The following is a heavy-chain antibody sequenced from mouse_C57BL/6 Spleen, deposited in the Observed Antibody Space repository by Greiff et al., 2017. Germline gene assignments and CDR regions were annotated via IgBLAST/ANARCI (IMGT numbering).Heavy chain of an antibody. Sequence: QVQLKESGAELMKPGASVKLSCKATGYTFTGYWIEWVKQRPGSGSTNYNEKFKGKATFTADTSSNTAYMQLSSLTTEDSAIYYCASPKWDEGYFDVWGTGTTVTVSS. V-gene: IGHV1-9*01. J-gene: IGHJ1*03. CDR2: SGST. CDR3: ASPKWDEGYFDV. D-gene: IGHD4-1*01. CDR1: GYTFTGYW.